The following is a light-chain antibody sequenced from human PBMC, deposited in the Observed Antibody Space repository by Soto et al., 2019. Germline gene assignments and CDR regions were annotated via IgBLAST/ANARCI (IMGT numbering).Light chain of an antibody. V-gene: IGLV1-40*01. CDR2: GNN. CDR1: SSNIGAGYD. Sequence: QSVLTQPPSVSGAPGQTITISCTGSSSNIGAGYDVHWYQQLPGRAPKLLIYGNNNRPSGVPDRFSGSKSGTSASLAISGLRSEDEADYYCAAWDDSLSVVFGGGTKLTVL. J-gene: IGLJ2*01. CDR3: AAWDDSLSVV.